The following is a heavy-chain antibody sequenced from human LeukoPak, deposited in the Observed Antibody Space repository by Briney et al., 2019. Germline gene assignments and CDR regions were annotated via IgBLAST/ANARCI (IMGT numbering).Heavy chain of an antibody. CDR3: AKEVWSAMYYFDF. D-gene: IGHD2-2*01. CDR1: GLTFRISE. V-gene: IGHV3-23*01. CDR2: PSVRGNST. Sequence: PGRTLRLSCAASGLTFRISEMRCVPQAPGKGLDWVSNPSVRGNSTAYAHSVKGRFTISRDNSKNTLFLQMNSMSAEATAVYYCAKEVWSAMYYFDFSGQGTLVTV. J-gene: IGHJ4*02.